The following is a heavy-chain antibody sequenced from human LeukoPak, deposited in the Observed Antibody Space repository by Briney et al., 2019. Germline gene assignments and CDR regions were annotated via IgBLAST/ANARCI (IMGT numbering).Heavy chain of an antibody. CDR1: GXXXXXYW. V-gene: IGHV3-7*01. CDR3: XXXXXVGGSGYHY. CDR2: IKQDGSEK. J-gene: IGHJ4*02. D-gene: IGHD3-22*01. Sequence: SGXXXXXYWMSWVRQAPGKGLEWVANIKQDGSEKYYVDSVKGRFTISRXXXKNSLYLQMNSLRDEDTDLYYXXXXXXVGGSGYHYWGQGTLVTVSS.